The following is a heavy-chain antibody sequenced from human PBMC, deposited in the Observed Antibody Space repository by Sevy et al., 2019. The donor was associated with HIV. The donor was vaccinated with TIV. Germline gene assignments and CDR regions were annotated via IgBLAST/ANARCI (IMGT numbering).Heavy chain of an antibody. Sequence: GGSLRLSYAASGFAFYEYSMSWIRQAPGKGLEWVATLSFGCGKINYADSVKGRFTISRDNSKNSFYLQMDNLRVEDTALYYCAREGCSRPHDYWGQFSRVTVSS. V-gene: IGHV3-23*01. J-gene: IGHJ4*02. CDR1: GFAFYEYS. CDR2: LSFGCGKI. D-gene: IGHD2-8*01. CDR3: AREGCSRPHDY.